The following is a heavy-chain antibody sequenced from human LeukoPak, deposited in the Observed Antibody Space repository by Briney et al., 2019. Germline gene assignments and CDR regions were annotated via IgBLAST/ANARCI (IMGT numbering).Heavy chain of an antibody. CDR1: GYTFTGYY. V-gene: IGHV1-2*02. D-gene: IGHD2-8*02. Sequence: ASVKVSCKASGYTFTGYYMHWVRQAPGQGLEWMGWINPNSGDTNYAQKFQGRVAMTRGTSINTAYMELSRLRSDDTAVYYCARVTFLVGNTHFEYWGQGTLVTVSS. CDR2: INPNSGDT. CDR3: ARVTFLVGNTHFEY. J-gene: IGHJ4*02.